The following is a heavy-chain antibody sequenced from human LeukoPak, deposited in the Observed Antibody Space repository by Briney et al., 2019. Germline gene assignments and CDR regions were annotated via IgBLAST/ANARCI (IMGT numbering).Heavy chain of an antibody. Sequence: GGSLRLSCAASGYTFSRNGMTWVRQAPGKGLEWVSAISGSGGSTYYADSVKGRFTISRDNSKNTLYLQMNSLRAEDTAVYYCAKDRRAGSYDYWGQGTLVTVSS. CDR1: GYTFSRNG. J-gene: IGHJ4*02. V-gene: IGHV3-23*01. CDR2: ISGSGGST. CDR3: AKDRRAGSYDY. D-gene: IGHD3-10*01.